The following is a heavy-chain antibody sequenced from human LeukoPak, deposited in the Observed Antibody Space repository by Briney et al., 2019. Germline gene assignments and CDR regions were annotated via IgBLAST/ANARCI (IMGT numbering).Heavy chain of an antibody. V-gene: IGHV4-38-2*02. CDR1: GHSISSGYY. D-gene: IGHD1-1*01. CDR3: ARGQLERRHYYYYYMDV. CDR2: IYHSGSI. Sequence: SETLSLTCTVSGHSISSGYYWGWIRQPPGKGLEWIGSIYHSGSIYYNPSLKSRVTISVDTSKNQFSLKLSSVTAADTAVYYCARGQLERRHYYYYYMDVWGKGTTVTVSS. J-gene: IGHJ6*03.